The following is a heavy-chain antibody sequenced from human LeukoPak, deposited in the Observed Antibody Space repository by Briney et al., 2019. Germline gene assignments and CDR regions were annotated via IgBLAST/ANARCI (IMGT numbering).Heavy chain of an antibody. CDR2: IIPIFGTA. Sequence: SVKVSCKASGGTFSSYAISWVRPAPGQGLEWMGGIIPIFGTANYAQKFQGRVTITADESTSTAYMELSSLRSEDTAVYYCARSTVGIAAADYNWFDPWGQGTLVTVSS. J-gene: IGHJ5*02. V-gene: IGHV1-69*13. CDR3: ARSTVGIAAADYNWFDP. D-gene: IGHD6-13*01. CDR1: GGTFSSYA.